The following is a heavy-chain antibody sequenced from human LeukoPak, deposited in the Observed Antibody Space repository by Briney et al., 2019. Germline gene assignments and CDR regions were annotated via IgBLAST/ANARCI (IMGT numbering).Heavy chain of an antibody. D-gene: IGHD3-3*01. CDR3: AHTVYYDSFSPHY. V-gene: IGHV2-5*01. CDR1: GFTLSTKGAG. J-gene: IGHJ4*02. Sequence: SGPTLVKPTQTPTLTCTFSGFTLSTKGAGVGLIRQPPVKSLECLALIYWNDDMRYSPSLKIRLTITKYTCNNQVVLTMTNMDPVDTATYYCAHTVYYDSFSPHYWGQGTLVTVSS. CDR2: IYWNDDM.